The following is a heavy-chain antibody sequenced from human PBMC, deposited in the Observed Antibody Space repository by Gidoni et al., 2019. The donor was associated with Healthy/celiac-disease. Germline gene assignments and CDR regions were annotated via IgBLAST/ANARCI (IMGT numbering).Heavy chain of an antibody. D-gene: IGHD3-22*01. CDR3: ARLTYYYDSSGSDYFDY. J-gene: IGHJ4*02. V-gene: IGHV1-2*02. CDR1: GYTFTGDY. CDR2: INPNSGGT. Sequence: QVQLVQSGAEVKKPGASVKVSCKASGYTFTGDYMHWVRQAPGQGLEWMGWINPNSGGTNYAQKFQGRVTMTRDTSISTAYMELSRLRSDDTAVYYCARLTYYYDSSGSDYFDYWGQGTLVTVSS.